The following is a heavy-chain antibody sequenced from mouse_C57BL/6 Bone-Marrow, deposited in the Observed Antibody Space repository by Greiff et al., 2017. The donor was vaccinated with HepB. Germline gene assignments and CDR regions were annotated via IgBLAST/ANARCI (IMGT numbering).Heavy chain of an antibody. CDR3: TGQGTTVVALDY. D-gene: IGHD1-1*01. Sequence: DVQLQESGGGLVQPGGSMKLSCVASGFTFSNYWMNWVRQSPEKGLEWVAQIRLKSDNYATHYAESVKGRFTISRDDSKSSVYLQMNNLRAEDTGIYYCTGQGTTVVALDYWGQGTTLTVSS. V-gene: IGHV6-3*01. CDR2: IRLKSDNYAT. J-gene: IGHJ2*01. CDR1: GFTFSNYW.